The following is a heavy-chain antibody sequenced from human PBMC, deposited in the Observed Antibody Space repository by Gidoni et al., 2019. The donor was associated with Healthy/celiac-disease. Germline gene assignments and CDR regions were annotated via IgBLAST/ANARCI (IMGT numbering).Heavy chain of an antibody. CDR2: INPNSGGT. CDR3: ARGYYDSSGYYFGIGY. J-gene: IGHJ4*02. V-gene: IGHV1-2*06. D-gene: IGHD3-22*01. Sequence: QVQLVQSGAEVKKPGASVKVSCKASGYTFTGDYMHWVRQAPGQGLEWMGRINPNSGGTNYAQKFQGRVTMTRDTSISTAYMELSRLRSDDTAVYYCARGYYDSSGYYFGIGYWGQVTLVTVSS. CDR1: GYTFTGDY.